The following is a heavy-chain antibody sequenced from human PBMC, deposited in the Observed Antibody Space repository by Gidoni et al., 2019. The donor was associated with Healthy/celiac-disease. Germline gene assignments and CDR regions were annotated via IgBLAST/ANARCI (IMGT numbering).Heavy chain of an antibody. J-gene: IGHJ3*02. V-gene: IGHV3-15*01. CDR3: TTVESVVVAAFDAFDI. CDR1: GFTFSNAW. CDR2: IKSKTDGGTT. D-gene: IGHD2-15*01. Sequence: EVQLVESGGGLVKPGGSLRLSCAASGFTFSNAWMSWVRQAPGKGLEWVGRIKSKTDGGTTDYAAPVKGRFTISRDDSKNTLYLQMNSLKTEDTAVYYCTTVESVVVAAFDAFDIWGQGTMVTVSS.